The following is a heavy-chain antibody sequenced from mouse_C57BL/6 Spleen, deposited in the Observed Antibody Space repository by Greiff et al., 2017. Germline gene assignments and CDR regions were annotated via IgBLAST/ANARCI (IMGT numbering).Heavy chain of an antibody. CDR1: GYAFSSSW. V-gene: IGHV1-82*01. D-gene: IGHD2-1*01. Sequence: QVQLQQSGPELVKPGASVKISCKASGYAFSSSWMNWVKQRPGKGLEWIGRIYPGDGDTNYNGKFKGTATLTADKSSSTAYMQLSSLTSEDSAVYFCARNIYYGNPYYFDYWGQGTTLTVSS. CDR3: ARNIYYGNPYYFDY. J-gene: IGHJ2*01. CDR2: IYPGDGDT.